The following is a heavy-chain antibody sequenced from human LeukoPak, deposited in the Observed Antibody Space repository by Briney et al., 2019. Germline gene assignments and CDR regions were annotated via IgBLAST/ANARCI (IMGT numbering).Heavy chain of an antibody. V-gene: IGHV3-33*01. J-gene: IGHJ4*02. D-gene: IGHD5-18*01. CDR1: GFTFSSYG. Sequence: GGSLRLSCAASGFTFSSYGMHWVRQAPGKGLEWVAVIWYDGSNKYYADSMKGRFTISRDNSKNTLYLQMNSLRAEDTAVYYCARESRGYSYGHDYFDYWGQGTLVTVSS. CDR3: ARESRGYSYGHDYFDY. CDR2: IWYDGSNK.